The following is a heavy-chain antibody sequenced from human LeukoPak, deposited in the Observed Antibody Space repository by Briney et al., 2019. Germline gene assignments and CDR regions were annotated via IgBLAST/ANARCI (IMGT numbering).Heavy chain of an antibody. CDR2: ISSSSNAI. CDR3: ARMRSLGYCSSTSCYGFGLDV. Sequence: GGSLRLSCAASGFTFSTYGFNWVRQAPGKGLEWVSYISSSSNAINYADSVKGRFTISRDNAKNSLYLQMNSLRAEDTAVYYCARMRSLGYCSSTSCYGFGLDVWGQGTTVTVSS. V-gene: IGHV3-48*04. J-gene: IGHJ6*02. D-gene: IGHD2-2*01. CDR1: GFTFSTYG.